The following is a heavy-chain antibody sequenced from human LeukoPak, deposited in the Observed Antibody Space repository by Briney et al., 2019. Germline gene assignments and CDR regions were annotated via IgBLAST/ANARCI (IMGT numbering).Heavy chain of an antibody. D-gene: IGHD2-15*01. Sequence: GSLRLSCAASGFTFSSYAMHWVRQAPGKGLEYVSAISSNGGSTYYANSVKGRFTISRDNSKNTLYLQMGSLRAEDMAVYYCARSIVVVVAAPYGMDVWGQGTTVTVSS. CDR2: ISSNGGST. CDR1: GFTFSSYA. V-gene: IGHV3-64*01. J-gene: IGHJ6*02. CDR3: ARSIVVVVAAPYGMDV.